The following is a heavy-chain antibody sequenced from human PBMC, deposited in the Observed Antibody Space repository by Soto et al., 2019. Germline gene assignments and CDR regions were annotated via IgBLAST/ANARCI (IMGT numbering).Heavy chain of an antibody. CDR3: AKDGRASSTSCSRCYGLDV. CDR1: RFTFSTYG. Sequence: GGSLRLSCEASRFTFSTYGMHWVRQAPGKGLEWVAAMSHDGSHKYYGGSVKGRFTISRDNSKNTLYLEMDSLRPEDTAVYFCAKDGRASSTSCSRCYGLDVWGQGTPVTVYS. CDR2: MSHDGSHK. J-gene: IGHJ6*02. V-gene: IGHV3-30*18. D-gene: IGHD2-2*01.